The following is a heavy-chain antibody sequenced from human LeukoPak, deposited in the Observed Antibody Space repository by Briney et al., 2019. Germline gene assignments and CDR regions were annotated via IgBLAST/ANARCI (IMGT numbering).Heavy chain of an antibody. D-gene: IGHD6-19*01. CDR1: GGSVSSGPYY. CDR3: ARGGSGWYVGY. J-gene: IGHJ4*02. Sequence: SETLSLTCTVSGGSVSSGPYYWSWIRQPPGKGLEYIGYIYYTGSTNYNSSLRSRVTISIDTSKNQFSLKLNSVTAADTAVYYCARGGSGWYVGYWGQGTLVTVSS. V-gene: IGHV4-61*01. CDR2: IYYTGST.